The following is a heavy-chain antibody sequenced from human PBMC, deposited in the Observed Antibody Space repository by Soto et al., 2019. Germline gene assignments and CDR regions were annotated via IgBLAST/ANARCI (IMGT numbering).Heavy chain of an antibody. J-gene: IGHJ4*02. CDR1: GYTFTSYG. D-gene: IGHD3-22*01. V-gene: IGHV1-18*04. Sequence: WASVKVSCKASGYTFTSYGISWVRQAPGQGLEWMGWISAYNGNTNYAQKLQGRVTMTTDTSTSTAYMELRSLRSDDTAVYYCARSEWGEDYYDSSGDLDYWGQGTLVTVSS. CDR2: ISAYNGNT. CDR3: ARSEWGEDYYDSSGDLDY.